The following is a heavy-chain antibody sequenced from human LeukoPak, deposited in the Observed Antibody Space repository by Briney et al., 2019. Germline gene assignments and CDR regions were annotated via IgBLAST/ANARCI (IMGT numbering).Heavy chain of an antibody. Sequence: GGSLRLSCAASGFTFTSYAMTWVRQAPGKGLEWVSTIRSSGGSTYYADSVKGRFTISRDNSKNTLYLQMNSLRAEDTAVYYCAKDAGAEHWYFDLWGRGTLVTVSS. J-gene: IGHJ2*01. CDR3: AKDAGAEHWYFDL. CDR2: IRSSGGST. CDR1: GFTFTSYA. V-gene: IGHV3-23*01. D-gene: IGHD7-27*01.